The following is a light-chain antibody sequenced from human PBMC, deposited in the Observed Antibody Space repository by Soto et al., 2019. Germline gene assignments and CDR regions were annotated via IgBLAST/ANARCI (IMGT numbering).Light chain of an antibody. Sequence: QSALTQPASVSGSPGQSITISCTGTSSDVGGYNYVSWYQQHPGQAPKLMIYDVRNRPSGVSNRFSGSKSVNTASLTISARQAEDEADYYCSSYTTISTYVFGTGTKLTVL. CDR1: SSDVGGYNY. V-gene: IGLV2-14*01. J-gene: IGLJ1*01. CDR2: DVR. CDR3: SSYTTISTYV.